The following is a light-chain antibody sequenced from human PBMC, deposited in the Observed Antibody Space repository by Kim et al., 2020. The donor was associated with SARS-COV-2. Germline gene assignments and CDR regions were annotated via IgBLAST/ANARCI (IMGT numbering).Light chain of an antibody. CDR2: DVS. Sequence: QSALTQPRSVSGSPGQSVTISCTGTTSDVAGYNYVSWYQQHPGKAPKLMIYDVSKRPSEVPDRFSGSKSGNTASLTISGLQAEDEADYHCCSYAGSYSWVFGEGTQLTVL. CDR3: CSYAGSYSWV. CDR1: TSDVAGYNY. V-gene: IGLV2-11*01. J-gene: IGLJ3*02.